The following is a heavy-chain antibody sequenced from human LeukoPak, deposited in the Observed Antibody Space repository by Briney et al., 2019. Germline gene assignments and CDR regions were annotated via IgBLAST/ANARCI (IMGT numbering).Heavy chain of an antibody. CDR1: GFTFSSYA. D-gene: IGHD3-10*01. V-gene: IGHV3-30-3*01. J-gene: IGHJ4*02. Sequence: GRSLRLSCAASGFTFSSYAMHWVRQAPGKGLEWVAVISYDGSNKYYADSVKGRFTISRDNSKNTLYLQMNSLRAEDTALYYCARDRNYGSGSDYWGQGTLVTVSS. CDR2: ISYDGSNK. CDR3: ARDRNYGSGSDY.